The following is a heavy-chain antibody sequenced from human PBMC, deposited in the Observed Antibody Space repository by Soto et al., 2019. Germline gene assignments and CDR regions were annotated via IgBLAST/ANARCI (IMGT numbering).Heavy chain of an antibody. V-gene: IGHV3-23*04. CDR1: GFSVTNSY. CDR3: AKDASSGITSFDS. D-gene: IGHD3-3*01. CDR2: VSGSAGST. J-gene: IGHJ2*01. Sequence: EVQLVETGGGLIQPGGSLRLSCTVSGFSVTNSYINWVRQAPGKGLEWVSVVSGSAGSTYYADSVKGRFTISRDNSKNTLYLQMNSLRAEDTAVYYCAKDASSGITSFDSWGRGTVVTVSS.